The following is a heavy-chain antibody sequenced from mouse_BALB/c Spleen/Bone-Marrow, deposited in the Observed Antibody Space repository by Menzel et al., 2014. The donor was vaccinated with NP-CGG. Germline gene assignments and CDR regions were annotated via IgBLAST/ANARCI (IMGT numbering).Heavy chain of an antibody. CDR3: ARSGSSSGYFDY. D-gene: IGHD1-1*01. CDR1: GFTFSSLG. Sequence: DVKLVESGGGLVQPGGSRKLSCAASGFTFSSLGMHWGRQAPEKGLEWVAYISSGSSTIYYADTVMGRTTISRDNPKNPLFLQMTSLRSEDTAMYYCARSGSSSGYFDYWGQGTTLTVSS. CDR2: ISSGSSTI. J-gene: IGHJ2*01. V-gene: IGHV5-17*02.